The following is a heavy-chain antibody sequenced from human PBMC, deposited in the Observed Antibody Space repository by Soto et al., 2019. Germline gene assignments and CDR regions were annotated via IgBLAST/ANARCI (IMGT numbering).Heavy chain of an antibody. V-gene: IGHV3-33*01. CDR2: IWNDGSHT. CDR3: ARAVLQYYYYYGMDV. Sequence: VQLVESGGGVVQPGGSLRLSCAASGVIFTTYGMHWVRQAPGKGLEWVAVIWNDGSHTEYADSVKGRFTIFRDDSQNPLSLQMDCLRVDDTVVFYCARAVLQYYYYYGMDVVGQATTVTVSS. CDR1: GVIFTTYG. J-gene: IGHJ6*02. D-gene: IGHD1-26*01.